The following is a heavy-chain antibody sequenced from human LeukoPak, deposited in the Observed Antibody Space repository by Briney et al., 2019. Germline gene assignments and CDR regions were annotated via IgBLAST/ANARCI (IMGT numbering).Heavy chain of an antibody. D-gene: IGHD3-16*01. V-gene: IGHV3-21*01. Sequence: GGSLRLSCAASGFTFSSYSMNWVRQAPGKGLEWVSSISSSSSYIYYADSVKGRFTISRDNAKNSLYLQMNSLRAEDTAVYYCARATVQLLIAGMDAWGQGTTVTVSS. CDR2: ISSSSSYI. CDR3: ARATVQLLIAGMDA. J-gene: IGHJ6*02. CDR1: GFTFSSYS.